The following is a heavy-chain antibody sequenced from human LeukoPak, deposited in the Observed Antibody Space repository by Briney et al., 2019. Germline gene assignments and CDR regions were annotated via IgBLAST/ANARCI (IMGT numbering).Heavy chain of an antibody. V-gene: IGHV3-48*04. CDR3: ARTGIMGGTQYFDD. CDR1: GFTFSSYS. J-gene: IGHJ4*02. CDR2: ISSSSSTI. D-gene: IGHD1-26*01. Sequence: GGSLRLSCAASGFTFSSYSMNWVRQAPGKGLEWVSYISSSSSTIYYADSVKGRFTISRDNAKNSLYLQMNSLRAEDTAVYYCARTGIMGGTQYFDDWGQGTLVTVSS.